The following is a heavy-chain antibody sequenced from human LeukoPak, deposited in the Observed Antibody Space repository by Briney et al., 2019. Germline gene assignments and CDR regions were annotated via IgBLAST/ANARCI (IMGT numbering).Heavy chain of an antibody. J-gene: IGHJ5*02. D-gene: IGHD1-26*01. Sequence: GGSLRLSRAASGFTFSSYAVSWVRQAPGKGLEWVSAISGSGGSTYYADSVKGRFTISRDNSKNTLYLQMNSLRAEDTAVYYCAKDPYSGSYSHWFDPWGQGPLVTVSS. CDR1: GFTFSSYA. CDR3: AKDPYSGSYSHWFDP. CDR2: ISGSGGST. V-gene: IGHV3-23*01.